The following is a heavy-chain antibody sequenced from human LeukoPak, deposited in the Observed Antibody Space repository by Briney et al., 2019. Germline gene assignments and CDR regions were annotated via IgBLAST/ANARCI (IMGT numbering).Heavy chain of an antibody. CDR3: ARDNDTAAGTGDAFDI. V-gene: IGHV3-7*03. CDR1: GFTFSSYW. J-gene: IGHJ3*02. CDR2: IKQDGSEK. D-gene: IGHD6-13*01. Sequence: GGSLRLSCAASGFTFSSYWMSWVRQAPGKGLEWVANIKQDGSEKYYVDSVKGRFTISRDNAKNSLYLQMNSLRAEDTAVYYCARDNDTAAGTGDAFDIWGQGTMVTVSS.